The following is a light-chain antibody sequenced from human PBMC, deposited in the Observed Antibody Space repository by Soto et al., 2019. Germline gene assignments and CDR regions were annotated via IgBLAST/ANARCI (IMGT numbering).Light chain of an antibody. CDR3: QQYNNRPWT. J-gene: IGKJ1*01. CDR2: GAS. CDR1: QSLDYN. V-gene: IGKV3-15*01. Sequence: EIVMTQSPATLSVSLGESATLSLRAGQSLDYNLAWYQQKPGQAPRLLIYGASARATGVPASFSGSGSETEFTLTISSVQSEDLAVYYCQQYNNRPWTVGQGTKVAIK.